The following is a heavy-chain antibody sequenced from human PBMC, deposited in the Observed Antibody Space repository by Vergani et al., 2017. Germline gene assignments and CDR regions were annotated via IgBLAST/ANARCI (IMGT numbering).Heavy chain of an antibody. D-gene: IGHD3-10*01. V-gene: IGHV3-23*01. Sequence: EVQLLESGGGLVQPGGSLRLSCAASGFTFSSYAMSWVRQAPGKGLEWVSAISGSGGSTYYADSVKGRFTISRDNSKNTLYLQMNSLRAEDTAVYYCAKAATMVRGEGEAFDIWGQGTMVTVSS. CDR1: GFTFSSYA. CDR2: ISGSGGST. J-gene: IGHJ3*02. CDR3: AKAATMVRGEGEAFDI.